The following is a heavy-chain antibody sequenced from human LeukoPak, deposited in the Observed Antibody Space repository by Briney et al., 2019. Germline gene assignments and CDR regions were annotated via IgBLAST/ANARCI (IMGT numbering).Heavy chain of an antibody. CDR3: ARRSGNRYYYDSSGYPNYFDY. V-gene: IGHV4-39*07. J-gene: IGHJ4*02. CDR2: INHSGST. Sequence: SETLSFTCTVSGGSISSSSYYWSWIRQPPGKGLEWVGEINHSGSTNYNPSLKSRVTISVDTSKNQFSLKLSSVTAADTAVYYCARRSGNRYYYDSSGYPNYFDYWGQGTLVTVSS. D-gene: IGHD3-22*01. CDR1: GGSISSSSYY.